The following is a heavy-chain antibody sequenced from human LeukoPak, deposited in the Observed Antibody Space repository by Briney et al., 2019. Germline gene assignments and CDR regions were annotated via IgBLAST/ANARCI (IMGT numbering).Heavy chain of an antibody. D-gene: IGHD2-8*01. CDR2: ISSSSSYI. J-gene: IGHJ4*02. V-gene: IGHV3-21*01. Sequence: GGSLRLSCAASGFTFSSYSMNWVRQAPRKGLEWVSSISSSSSYIYYADSVKGRFTISRDNAKNSLYLQMNSLRAEDTAVYYCARERLDIVLMLYGEPFDYWGQGTLVTVSS. CDR1: GFTFSSYS. CDR3: ARERLDIVLMLYGEPFDY.